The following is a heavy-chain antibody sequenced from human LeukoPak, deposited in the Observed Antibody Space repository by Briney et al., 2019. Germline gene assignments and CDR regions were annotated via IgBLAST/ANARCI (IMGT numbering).Heavy chain of an antibody. Sequence: GSSVKVSCKASGGTFSSYAISWVRQAPGQGLEWMGRIIPIFGTANYAQKFQGRVTITTDESTSTAYMELSSLRPEDTAVYYCATTTVTTGWYFDLWGRGTLVTVSS. J-gene: IGHJ2*01. CDR3: ATTTVTTGWYFDL. V-gene: IGHV1-69*05. D-gene: IGHD4-17*01. CDR2: IIPIFGTA. CDR1: GGTFSSYA.